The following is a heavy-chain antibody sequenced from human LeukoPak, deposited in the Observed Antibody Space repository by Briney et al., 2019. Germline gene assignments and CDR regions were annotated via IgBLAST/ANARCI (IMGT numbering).Heavy chain of an antibody. CDR2: IIPIFGTA. CDR1: GGTFSSYA. CDR3: ARDQSTGSGSYYIHSRPGNAFDI. Sequence: GASVNVSCKASGGTFSSYAISWVRQAPGQGLEWMGGIIPIFGTANYAQKFQGRVTITTDESTSTAYMELSSLRSEDTAVYYCARDQSTGSGSYYIHSRPGNAFDIWGQGTMVTVSS. D-gene: IGHD3-10*01. V-gene: IGHV1-69*05. J-gene: IGHJ3*02.